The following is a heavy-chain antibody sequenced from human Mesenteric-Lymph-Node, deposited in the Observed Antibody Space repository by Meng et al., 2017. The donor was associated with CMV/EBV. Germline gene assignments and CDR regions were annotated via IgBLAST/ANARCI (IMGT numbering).Heavy chain of an antibody. J-gene: IGHJ6*02. CDR1: GFTFSSYS. D-gene: IGHD3-10*01. Sequence: GGSLRLSCAASGFTFSSYSMNWVRQAPGKGLEWVSSISSSSSYIYYADSVKGRFTISRDNAKNSLYLQMNSLRAEDTAVNYCASLVLLWSQQGMDVWGQGTTVTVSS. CDR3: ASLVLLWSQQGMDV. CDR2: ISSSSSYI. V-gene: IGHV3-21*01.